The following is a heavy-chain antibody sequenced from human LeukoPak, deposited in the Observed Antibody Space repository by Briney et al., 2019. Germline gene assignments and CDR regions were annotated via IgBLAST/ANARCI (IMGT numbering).Heavy chain of an antibody. Sequence: KPSETLSLXCTVSGYSISSGYYWGWIRQPPGKGLEWIGSIYHSGSTYYNPSLKSRVTISVDTSKNQFSLKLSSVTAADTAVYYCANYDFWSGHGGGYWGQGTLVTVSS. CDR1: GYSISSGYY. D-gene: IGHD3-3*01. CDR3: ANYDFWSGHGGGY. J-gene: IGHJ4*02. CDR2: IYHSGST. V-gene: IGHV4-38-2*02.